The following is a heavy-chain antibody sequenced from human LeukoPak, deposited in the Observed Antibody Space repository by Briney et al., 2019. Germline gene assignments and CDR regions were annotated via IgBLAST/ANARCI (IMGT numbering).Heavy chain of an antibody. CDR1: VGSISSSSYC. V-gene: IGHV4-39*07. D-gene: IGHD4-11*01. CDR3: AREGDSNYYFDY. J-gene: IGHJ4*02. Sequence: SETLSLTCTVSVGSISSSSYCWGWFRQPPGKGLEWIGSIYYSGSTYYNPSLKSRVTISVDTSKNQFSLKLSSVTAADTAVYYCAREGDSNYYFDYWGQGTLVTVSS. CDR2: IYYSGST.